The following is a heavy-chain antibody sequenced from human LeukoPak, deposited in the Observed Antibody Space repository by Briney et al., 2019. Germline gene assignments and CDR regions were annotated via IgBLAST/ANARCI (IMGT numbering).Heavy chain of an antibody. CDR3: ARDRYYDSRPSRQYGMDV. CDR2: IKQDGSEK. D-gene: IGHD3-22*01. J-gene: IGHJ6*02. CDR1: GFTFSGYW. V-gene: IGHV3-7*04. Sequence: GGSLRLSCAASGFTFSGYWMSRVRQAPGKGLEWVANIKQDGSEKYSVDSVKGRFTISRDNAKNSLYLQMNSLRAEDTAVYYCARDRYYDSRPSRQYGMDVWGQGTTVTVSS.